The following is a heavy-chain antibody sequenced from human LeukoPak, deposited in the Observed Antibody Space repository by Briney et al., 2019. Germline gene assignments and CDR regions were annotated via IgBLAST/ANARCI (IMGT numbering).Heavy chain of an antibody. CDR3: FGVVHTSSMVRGPYYSGDWFDP. J-gene: IGHJ5*02. Sequence: ASVKVSCKVSGYTLTELSMHWVRQAPGKGLKWMGGFDPEDGETIYAQKFQGRVTMTEDTSTDTAYMELSSLRSEDTAVYYCFGVVHTSSMVRGPYYSGDWFDPWGQGTLVTVSS. CDR2: FDPEDGET. CDR1: GYTLTELS. D-gene: IGHD3-10*01. V-gene: IGHV1-24*01.